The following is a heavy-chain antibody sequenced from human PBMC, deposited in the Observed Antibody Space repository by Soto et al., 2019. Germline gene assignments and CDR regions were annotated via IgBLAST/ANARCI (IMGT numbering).Heavy chain of an antibody. CDR2: IYYSGST. CDR1: GGSISSSSYY. V-gene: IGHV4-39*01. CDR3: KAAVPGGMDV. D-gene: IGHD3-10*01. J-gene: IGHJ6*02. Sequence: SETLSLTCTVSGGSISSSSYYWGWIRQPPGKGLEWIGSIYYSGSTYYNPSLKSRVTISVDTSKNQFSLKLSSVTAADTAVYYCKAAVPGGMDVWGQGTTVTVSS.